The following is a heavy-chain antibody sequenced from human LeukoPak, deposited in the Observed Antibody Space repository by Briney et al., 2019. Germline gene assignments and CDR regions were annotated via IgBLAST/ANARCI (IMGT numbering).Heavy chain of an antibody. J-gene: IGHJ3*02. D-gene: IGHD3-22*01. CDR3: AREVEYYDSSGYRPHAFDI. V-gene: IGHV4-39*02. CDR2: ISYSGGT. CDR1: DGSIINNNHY. Sequence: PSEALSLTCTVSDGSIINNNHYWGWTRQPPGKGLEWIGSISYSGGTAYNPSLRSRVTISVDTSKNQFSLKVNSVTAADTAVYYCAREVEYYDSSGYRPHAFDIWGQGTLVTVSS.